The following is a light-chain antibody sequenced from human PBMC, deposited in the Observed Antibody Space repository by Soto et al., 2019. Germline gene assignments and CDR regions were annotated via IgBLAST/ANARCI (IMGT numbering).Light chain of an antibody. CDR1: QSVRSNY. CDR3: QQYYTSPPLT. V-gene: IGKV3-20*01. Sequence: EIVLTQSPGTLSLSPGDRATLSCRASQSVRSNYLAWYQQKPGQAPRLLLYGASSRATGIPDRFSGSGSGTDFTLTISRLEPEDVAVYYCQQYYTSPPLTFGGGTKVEIK. CDR2: GAS. J-gene: IGKJ4*01.